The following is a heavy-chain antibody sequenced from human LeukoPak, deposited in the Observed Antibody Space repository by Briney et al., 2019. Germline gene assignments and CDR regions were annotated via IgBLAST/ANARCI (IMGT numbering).Heavy chain of an antibody. D-gene: IGHD3-10*01. V-gene: IGHV4-34*01. J-gene: IGHJ4*02. CDR2: INHSGST. CDR1: GGSFSGYY. CDR3: ARAVLVNGSGSYLDFDY. Sequence: PSETLSLTCAVYGGSFSGYYWSWIRQPLGKGLEWIGEINHSGSTNYNPSLKSRVTISVDTSKNQFSLKLSSVTAADTAVYYCARAVLVNGSGSYLDFDYWGQGTLVTVSS.